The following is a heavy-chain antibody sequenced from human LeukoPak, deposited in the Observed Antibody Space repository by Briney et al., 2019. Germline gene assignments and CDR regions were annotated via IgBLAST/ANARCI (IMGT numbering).Heavy chain of an antibody. D-gene: IGHD6-13*01. J-gene: IGHJ4*02. CDR1: GFTFTVYA. CDR2: ISGSSDNT. CDR3: ARDGGNSWDY. V-gene: IGHV3-23*01. Sequence: GGSLRLSCAASGFTFTVYAMSWVRQAPGKGLEWVSAISGSSDNTYFADSVKGRYTISRDNSKNTVSLQMNSLRAEDTAVYYCARDGGNSWDYWGQGTLVTVSS.